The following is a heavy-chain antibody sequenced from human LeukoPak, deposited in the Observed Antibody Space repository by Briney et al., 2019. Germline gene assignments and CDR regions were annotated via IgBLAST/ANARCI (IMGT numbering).Heavy chain of an antibody. CDR3: AKDNSKYRVGAEFDY. CDR1: GFTFSSYA. D-gene: IGHD1-26*01. Sequence: GGFLRLSCAASGFTFSSYAMSWVRQAPGKGLEWVSTISVSGGSTYYADSVKGRFTISRDNSKNTLYLQMNSLRAEDTAVYYCAKDNSKYRVGAEFDYWGQGTLVTVPS. V-gene: IGHV3-23*01. J-gene: IGHJ4*02. CDR2: ISVSGGST.